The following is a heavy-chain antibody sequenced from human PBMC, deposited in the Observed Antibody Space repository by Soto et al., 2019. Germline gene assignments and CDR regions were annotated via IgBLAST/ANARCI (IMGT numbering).Heavy chain of an antibody. CDR2: INHDGSEQ. CDR1: GFSFRNYW. V-gene: IGHV3-7*01. CDR3: ARDIGYSSFDS. D-gene: IGHD5-18*01. Sequence: EVQLVESGGDLVQPGGSLRLSGAVSGFSFRNYWMSWFRQAPGKRLECVAHINHDGSEQNFLDSVKRRFTISRDNGKNSLCLQMNRLRAEDTAVYYGARDIGYSSFDSWGQGTLVTVPS. J-gene: IGHJ4*02.